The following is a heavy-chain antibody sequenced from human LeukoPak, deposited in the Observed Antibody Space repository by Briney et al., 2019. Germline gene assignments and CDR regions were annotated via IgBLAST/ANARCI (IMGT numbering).Heavy chain of an antibody. Sequence: GGSLRLSCAASGFTFSTFAMIWVRQPPGKGLEWVSSIFPSGGEIHYADSVRGRFTISRDNSKSTLSLQMNSLRAEDTAMYYCAREGSCLNSGGSYYLHWLDPWGQGTLVTVSS. CDR1: GFTFSTFA. D-gene: IGHD3-22*01. J-gene: IGHJ5*02. CDR2: IFPSGGEI. V-gene: IGHV3-23*01. CDR3: AREGSCLNSGGSYYLHWLDP.